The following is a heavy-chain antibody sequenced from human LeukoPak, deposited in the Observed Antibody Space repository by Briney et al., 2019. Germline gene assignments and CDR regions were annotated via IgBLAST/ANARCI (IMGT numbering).Heavy chain of an antibody. Sequence: PGGSLRLSCAASGFTFTTFWMSWLRQAPGKGLEWVANIKQDGSERYYVDSVKGRFTISRDNAKNSLYLQMNGLRAEDTGVYYCAGSGWQVYLDYWGQGALVTVSS. CDR3: AGSGWQVYLDY. V-gene: IGHV3-7*01. CDR2: IKQDGSER. D-gene: IGHD6-19*01. CDR1: GFTFTTFW. J-gene: IGHJ4*02.